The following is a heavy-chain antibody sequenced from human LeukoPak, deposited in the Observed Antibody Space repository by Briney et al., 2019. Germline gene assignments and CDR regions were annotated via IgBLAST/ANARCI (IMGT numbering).Heavy chain of an antibody. D-gene: IGHD3-10*01. Sequence: SSETLSLTCTVSGGSISSGDYYWGWIRQPPGKGLEWIGNIYHSGITYYNPSLKNRVIVSVDTSKNQLSLKLRSVTAADAAVYYCARLISGSGSQVDYWGQGTLVTVSS. V-gene: IGHV4-39*07. J-gene: IGHJ4*02. CDR1: GGSISSGDYY. CDR3: ARLISGSGSQVDY. CDR2: IYHSGIT.